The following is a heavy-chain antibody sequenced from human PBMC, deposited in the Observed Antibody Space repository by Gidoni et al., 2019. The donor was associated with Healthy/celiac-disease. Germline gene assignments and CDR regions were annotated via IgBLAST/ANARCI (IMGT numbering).Heavy chain of an antibody. D-gene: IGHD4-17*01. CDR2: ISSSGSTI. CDR3: ARDILYGDYVGSSSGMDV. J-gene: IGHJ6*02. CDR1: GFTFSSYE. Sequence: EVQLVESGGGWVQPGGSLRLSCAASGFTFSSYELNWVRQAPGKGLEWVSYISSSGSTIYYADSVKGRFTISRDNAKNSLYLQMNSLRVEDTAVYYCARDILYGDYVGSSSGMDVWGQGTTVTVSS. V-gene: IGHV3-48*03.